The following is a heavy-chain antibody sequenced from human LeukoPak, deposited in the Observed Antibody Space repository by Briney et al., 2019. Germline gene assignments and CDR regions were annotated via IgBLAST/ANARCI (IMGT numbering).Heavy chain of an antibody. CDR2: ISGSGGST. CDR1: GFTFSSYA. CDR3: AKGTVSADIVVVPAVINIDY. Sequence: GGSLRLSCAASGFTFSSYAMSWVRQAPGKGLEWVSAISGSGGSTYYADSVKGRFTISRDNSKNTLYLQMDSLRAEDTAVYYCAKGTVSADIVVVPAVINIDYWGQGTLVTVSS. J-gene: IGHJ4*02. D-gene: IGHD2-2*01. V-gene: IGHV3-23*01.